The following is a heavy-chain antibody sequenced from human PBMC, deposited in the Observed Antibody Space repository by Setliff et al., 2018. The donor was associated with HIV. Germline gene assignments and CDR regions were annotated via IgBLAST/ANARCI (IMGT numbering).Heavy chain of an antibody. Sequence: PGGSLRLSCAASGFTLSNYWMSWVRQAPGKGLEWVANIKQDGSEKYYVDSVKGRFTISRDNAKNSLYLQMSSLRAEDTAVYYCVRSRYYYDSRGSIQNFQYWGQGTLVTVSS. CDR2: IKQDGSEK. V-gene: IGHV3-7*03. J-gene: IGHJ1*01. D-gene: IGHD3-22*01. CDR3: VRSRYYYDSRGSIQNFQY. CDR1: GFTLSNYW.